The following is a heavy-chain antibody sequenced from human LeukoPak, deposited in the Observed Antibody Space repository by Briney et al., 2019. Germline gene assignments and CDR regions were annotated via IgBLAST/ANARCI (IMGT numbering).Heavy chain of an antibody. Sequence: GGSLRLSCAASGFTFSSYSMNWVRQAPGKGLEWVSSISSSSSYIYYADSVKGRFTISRDNAKNSLYLQMDSLRAEDTAVYYCARPRGCSSNRCNNFDYWGQGALVTVSS. D-gene: IGHD2-2*01. CDR3: ARPRGCSSNRCNNFDY. V-gene: IGHV3-21*01. CDR1: GFTFSSYS. J-gene: IGHJ4*02. CDR2: ISSSSSYI.